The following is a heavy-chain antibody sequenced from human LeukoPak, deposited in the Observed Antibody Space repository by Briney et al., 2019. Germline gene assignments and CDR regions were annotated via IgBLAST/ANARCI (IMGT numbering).Heavy chain of an antibody. D-gene: IGHD3-3*01. CDR3: AKLATGYYDFWSGYYAAFDI. CDR1: GFTFSSYA. Sequence: AGGSLRLSCAASGFTFSSYAMSWVRQAPGKGLEWVSAISGSGGNTYYADSVKGRSTISRDNSKNTLYLQMNSLRAEDRAVYYCAKLATGYYDFWSGYYAAFDIWGLGTMVTVSS. CDR2: ISGSGGNT. V-gene: IGHV3-23*01. J-gene: IGHJ3*02.